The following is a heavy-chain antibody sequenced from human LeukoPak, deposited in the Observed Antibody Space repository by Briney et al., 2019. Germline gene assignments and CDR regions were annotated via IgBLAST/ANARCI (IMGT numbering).Heavy chain of an antibody. CDR1: GFTFSNYA. D-gene: IGHD2-15*01. CDR2: ISSYGGIT. V-gene: IGHV3-64D*09. CDR3: VKDKYPVVVAATLDY. Sequence: GGTLRLSCSASGFTFSNYAMNWVGQAPGKGVEDVSDISSYGGITYYAASVQARFTVSRDNSQHMLYLQMNSLIAEDTAVYYCVKDKYPVVVAATLDYWGQGILVTVSS. J-gene: IGHJ4*02.